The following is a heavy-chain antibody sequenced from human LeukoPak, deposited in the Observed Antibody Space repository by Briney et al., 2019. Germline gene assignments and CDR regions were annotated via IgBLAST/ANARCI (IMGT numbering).Heavy chain of an antibody. D-gene: IGHD3-9*01. V-gene: IGHV3-7*03. CDR2: IKQDETEK. CDR3: ARDYTGYFP. CDR1: GFTFSNFW. Sequence: GGSLRLSCTASGFTFSNFWMGWVRQAPGKGLEWVANIKQDETEKFYLGSVKGRFTISRDNAKNSLYLQMNSLRVEDTAVHYCARDYTGYFPWGQGTLVIVSS. J-gene: IGHJ5*02.